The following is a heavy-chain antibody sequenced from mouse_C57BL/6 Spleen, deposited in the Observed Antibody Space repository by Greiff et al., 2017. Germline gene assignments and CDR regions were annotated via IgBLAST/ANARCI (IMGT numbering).Heavy chain of an antibody. V-gene: IGHV5-17*01. CDR1: GFTFSDYG. D-gene: IGHD1-1*02. CDR2: ISSGSSTI. Sequence: EVHGVESGGGLVKPGGSLKLSCAASGFTFSDYGMHWVRQAPEKGLEWVAYISSGSSTIYYADTVKGRFTISRDNTKNTLFLQMTSLRSEDTAMYYCARRRWDYYAMDYWGQGTSVTVSS. J-gene: IGHJ4*01. CDR3: ARRRWDYYAMDY.